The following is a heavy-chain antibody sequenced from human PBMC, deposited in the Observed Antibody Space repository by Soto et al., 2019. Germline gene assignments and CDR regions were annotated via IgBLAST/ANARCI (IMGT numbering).Heavy chain of an antibody. CDR2: IYYSGST. CDR1: GGSISSGTYL. J-gene: IGHJ6*02. CDR3: ARSPNYYYYGFDV. V-gene: IGHV4-61*01. Sequence: SETLSLTCTVSGGSISSGTYLWSWIRQSPGKGLEWIAYIYYSGSTNYNPSLQRRSTISVDTSKSQVSLTLTYVTAADAAVYYCARSPNYYYYGFDVWGQGTTVTVSS.